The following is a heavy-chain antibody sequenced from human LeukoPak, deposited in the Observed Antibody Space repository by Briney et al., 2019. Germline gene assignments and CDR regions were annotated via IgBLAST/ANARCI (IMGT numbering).Heavy chain of an antibody. V-gene: IGHV4-4*09. CDR1: GGSISSYY. CDR2: IYTSGST. Sequence: SETLSLTCTVSGGSISSYYWSWIRQPPGKGLEWIGYIYTSGSTNYNPSLKSRVTISVDTSKNQFSLKLSSVTAADTAVYYCARETSYDSSGYLLDYWGQGTLVTVSS. D-gene: IGHD3-22*01. J-gene: IGHJ4*02. CDR3: ARETSYDSSGYLLDY.